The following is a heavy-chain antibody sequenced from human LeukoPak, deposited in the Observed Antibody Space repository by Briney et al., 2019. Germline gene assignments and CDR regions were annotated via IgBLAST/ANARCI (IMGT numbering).Heavy chain of an antibody. CDR2: INHSGST. V-gene: IGHV4-34*01. Sequence: PSETLSLTCAVYGGSFSGYYWSWIRQPPGKGLEWIGEINHSGSTNYNPSLKSRVTISVDTSKNQFSLKLSSVTAADTAVYYCARVGYSYGFTWFDPWGQGTMVTVSS. CDR1: GGSFSGYY. CDR3: ARVGYSYGFTWFDP. D-gene: IGHD5-18*01. J-gene: IGHJ5*02.